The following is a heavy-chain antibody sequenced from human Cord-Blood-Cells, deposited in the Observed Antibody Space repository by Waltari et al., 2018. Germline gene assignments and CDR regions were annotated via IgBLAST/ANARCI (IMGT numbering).Heavy chain of an antibody. CDR2: INPNGGGT. V-gene: IGHV1-2*02. Sequence: QVQLVQSGAEVKKPGASVKVSCKASGYTFTGYYMHWVRQAPGQGLEWMRWINPNGGGTNDAQKCQGRVTMTRDTSTSTAYMELSMLRSDDTAVYYCARGYYDILTGYLYAFDIWGQGTMVTVSS. D-gene: IGHD3-9*01. CDR1: GYTFTGYY. J-gene: IGHJ3*02. CDR3: ARGYYDILTGYLYAFDI.